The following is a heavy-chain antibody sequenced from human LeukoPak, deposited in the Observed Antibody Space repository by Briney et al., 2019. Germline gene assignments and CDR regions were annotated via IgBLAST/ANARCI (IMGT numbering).Heavy chain of an antibody. D-gene: IGHD5-24*01. V-gene: IGHV3-21*01. J-gene: IGHJ4*02. Sequence: GGSLRLSCAAFGFTFSTHSRSWVRQAPGKRLEWVSSISSSSSHIYYADSMKGRFTVSRDNAKNSLFLQMNSLRAEDTAVYYCARDFRTQLDGYSPPYHFDYWGQGALVTVSS. CDR1: GFTFSTHS. CDR2: ISSSSSHI. CDR3: ARDFRTQLDGYSPPYHFDY.